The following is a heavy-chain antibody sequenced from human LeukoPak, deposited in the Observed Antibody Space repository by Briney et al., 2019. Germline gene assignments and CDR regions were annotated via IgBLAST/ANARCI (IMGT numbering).Heavy chain of an antibody. J-gene: IGHJ4*02. V-gene: IGHV3-15*01. D-gene: IGHD3-10*01. Sequence: GGSLRLSCAASGFTFSNAWMSWVRQAPGKGLEWVGRIKSKTDGGTTDYAAPVKGRFTISREDSKNTLYLQMNSLKTEGTAVCYCTTEVPYYYGSGSFVIGYWGQGTLVTVSS. CDR1: GFTFSNAW. CDR2: IKSKTDGGTT. CDR3: TTEVPYYYGSGSFVIGY.